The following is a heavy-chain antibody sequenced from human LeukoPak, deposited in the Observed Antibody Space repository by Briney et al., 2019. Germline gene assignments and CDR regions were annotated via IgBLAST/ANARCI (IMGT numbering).Heavy chain of an antibody. D-gene: IGHD3-10*01. CDR1: GFTFTSYA. V-gene: IGHV3-23*01. Sequence: GGSLRLSCAASGFTFTSYAMNWVRQAPGKGLEWVSGISGSGGSTYYADSVKGRFTISRDNSKNTRYLQMNSLRAEDTAVYYCAKTYYSSRAHYYYYYYMDVWGKGTTVTISS. CDR3: AKTYYSSRAHYYYYYYMDV. CDR2: ISGSGGST. J-gene: IGHJ6*03.